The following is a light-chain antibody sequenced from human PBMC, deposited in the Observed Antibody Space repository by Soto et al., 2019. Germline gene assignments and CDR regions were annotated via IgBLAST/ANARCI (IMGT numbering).Light chain of an antibody. V-gene: IGLV2-14*01. J-gene: IGLJ1*01. CDR3: SSYTSSSTLYYV. CDR2: EVS. Sequence: QSALTQPASVSGSPGQSITISCTGTSSDFGGYNYVSWYQQHPGKAPKLMIYEVSNRPSGVSNRFSGSKSGNTASLTISGLQAEDEADYYCSSYTSSSTLYYVFGTGTKVTVL. CDR1: SSDFGGYNY.